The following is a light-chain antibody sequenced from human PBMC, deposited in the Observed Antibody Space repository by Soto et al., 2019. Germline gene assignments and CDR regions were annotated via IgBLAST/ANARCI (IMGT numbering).Light chain of an antibody. CDR3: ASFRSGTILI. CDR2: EVT. J-gene: IGLJ1*01. Sequence: QSALTQPASVSGSPGQSVTISCTGPRSDIGDSNFISWYQHSPGKAPRLLIYEVTNRPSGVSKRFSGSKADNTASLTISGLLDDDEADYFCASFRSGTILIFGTGTKVTVL. CDR1: RSDIGDSNF. V-gene: IGLV2-14*01.